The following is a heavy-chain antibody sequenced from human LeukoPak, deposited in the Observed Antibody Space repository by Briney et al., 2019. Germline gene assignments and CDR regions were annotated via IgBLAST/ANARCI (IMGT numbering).Heavy chain of an antibody. Sequence: KSSETLSLTCAVYGGSFSGYYWSWIRQPPGKGLEWIGEINHSGSTNYNPSLKSRVTISVDTSKNQFSLKLSSVTAADTAVYYCARRGSGWPHDVFDIWGQGTMVTVSS. J-gene: IGHJ3*02. CDR2: INHSGST. D-gene: IGHD6-19*01. V-gene: IGHV4-34*01. CDR3: ARRGSGWPHDVFDI. CDR1: GGSFSGYY.